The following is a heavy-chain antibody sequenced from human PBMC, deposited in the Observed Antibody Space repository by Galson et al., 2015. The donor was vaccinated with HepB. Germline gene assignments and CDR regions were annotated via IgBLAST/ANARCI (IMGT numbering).Heavy chain of an antibody. Sequence: SLRLSCAASGFTFSSYAMSWVRQAPGKGLEWVSAISGSGGTTYYVDSVKGRFTISRDNSKNTLYLQMNSLRAEDTAVYYCAKCVTDYWYFDLWGRGTLVTVSS. V-gene: IGHV3-23*01. D-gene: IGHD2-21*02. CDR3: AKCVTDYWYFDL. CDR1: GFTFSSYA. CDR2: ISGSGGTT. J-gene: IGHJ2*01.